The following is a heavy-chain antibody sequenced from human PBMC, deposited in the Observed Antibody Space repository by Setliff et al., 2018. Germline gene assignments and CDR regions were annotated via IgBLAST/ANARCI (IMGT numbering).Heavy chain of an antibody. Sequence: SETLSLTCTVSGGSNSSYYWSWIRQPPGKGLEWIGYIYYSGSTNYNPSLKSRVTISVDTSKNQFSLKLSSVTAADTAVYYCARVAYYYDSSGYLSGAFDIWGQGTMVTVSS. CDR1: GGSNSSYY. D-gene: IGHD3-22*01. J-gene: IGHJ3*02. V-gene: IGHV4-59*01. CDR3: ARVAYYYDSSGYLSGAFDI. CDR2: IYYSGST.